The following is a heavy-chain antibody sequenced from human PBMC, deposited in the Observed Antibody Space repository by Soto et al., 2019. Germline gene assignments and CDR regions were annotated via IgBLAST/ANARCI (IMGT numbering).Heavy chain of an antibody. Sequence: VASVKVSCKASGGTFSSYAISWVRQAPGQGLEWMGGIIPIFGTANYAQKFQGRVTITADESTSTAYMELSSLRSEDTAVYYCARIVGATRGYFDYWGQGTLVTVSS. CDR1: GGTFSSYA. CDR2: IIPIFGTA. D-gene: IGHD1-26*01. V-gene: IGHV1-69*13. J-gene: IGHJ4*02. CDR3: ARIVGATRGYFDY.